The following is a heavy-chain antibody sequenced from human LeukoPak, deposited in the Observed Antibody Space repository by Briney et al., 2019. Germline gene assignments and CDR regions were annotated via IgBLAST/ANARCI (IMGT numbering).Heavy chain of an antibody. J-gene: IGHJ4*02. V-gene: IGHV4-39*01. D-gene: IGHD3-22*01. Sequence: SETLSLTCTVSGGSISRSSYYWGWIRQPPGKGLEWIGSIYYSGSTYYNPSLKSRVTISVDTSKNQFSLKLSSVTAADTAVYYCASHLGYYDSRDTRVDYWGQGTLVSVSS. CDR3: ASHLGYYDSRDTRVDY. CDR2: IYYSGST. CDR1: GGSISRSSYY.